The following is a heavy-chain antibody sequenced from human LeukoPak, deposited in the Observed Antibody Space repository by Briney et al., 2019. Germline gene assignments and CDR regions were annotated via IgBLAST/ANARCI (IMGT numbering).Heavy chain of an antibody. CDR2: ISGSGGSS. V-gene: IGHV3-23*01. J-gene: IGHJ4*02. D-gene: IGHD5-24*01. CDR1: GFTFTNYA. Sequence: GGSLRLSCAASGFTFTNYAMNWVRQAPGKGLEWVSAISGSGGSSSYADSVRGRFTFSRDSSNNMLYLQMNSLRAEDTAVYYCAKPLRDAGSFNYPYFDFWGQGTLVTVSS. CDR3: AKPLRDAGSFNYPYFDF.